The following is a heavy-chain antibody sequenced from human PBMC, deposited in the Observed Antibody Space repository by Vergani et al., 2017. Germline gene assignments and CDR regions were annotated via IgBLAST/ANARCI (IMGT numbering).Heavy chain of an antibody. CDR2: IYYSGST. V-gene: IGHV4-39*01. CDR3: ARRHPRIVVVSDLTEGTVDV. CDR1: GASIRSSNYY. D-gene: IGHD2-21*01. Sequence: QLQLQESGPGLVKPSATLSLTCSVSGASIRSSNYYWGWIRQPPGKGLEWIASIYYSGSTYYNPSLKSRVTIPVDTSKNQFSLKLSSVTAADTAVYFCARRHPRIVVVSDLTEGTVDVWGQGILVTVSS. J-gene: IGHJ3*01.